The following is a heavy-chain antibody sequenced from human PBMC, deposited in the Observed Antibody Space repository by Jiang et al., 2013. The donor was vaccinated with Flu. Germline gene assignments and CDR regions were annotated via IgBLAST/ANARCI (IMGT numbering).Heavy chain of an antibody. D-gene: IGHD2-21*02. V-gene: IGHV1-69*04. CDR3: ARGVTAIPLDAFDI. CDR1: GGTFSSYT. J-gene: IGHJ3*02. CDR2: IIPILGIA. Sequence: SGAEVKKPGSSVKVSCKASGGTFSSYTISWVRQAPGQGLEWMGRIIPILGIANYAQKFQGRVTITADKSTSTAYMELSSLRSEDTAVYYCARGVTAIPLDAFDIWGQGTMVTVSS.